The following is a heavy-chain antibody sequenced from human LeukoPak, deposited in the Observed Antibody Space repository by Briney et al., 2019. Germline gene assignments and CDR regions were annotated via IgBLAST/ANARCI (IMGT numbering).Heavy chain of an antibody. CDR3: ARDTGDGGWPYYFDY. Sequence: KPGGSLRLSCAASGFTFSSYSMNWVRQAPGKGLEWVSSISSSSSYIYYADSVKGRFTISRDNAKNSLYLQMNSLRAEDTAVYYCARDTGDGGWPYYFDYWGQGTLVTVSS. J-gene: IGHJ4*02. D-gene: IGHD2-21*01. V-gene: IGHV3-21*01. CDR2: ISSSSSYI. CDR1: GFTFSSYS.